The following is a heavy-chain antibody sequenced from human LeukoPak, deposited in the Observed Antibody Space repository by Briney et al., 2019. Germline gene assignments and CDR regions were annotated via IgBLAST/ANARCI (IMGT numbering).Heavy chain of an antibody. D-gene: IGHD6-6*01. Sequence: PSETLSLTCTVSGGSISSGDYYWSWIRQPPGKGLEWIGYIYYSGSTYYNPSLKSRVTISVDTSKNQFSLKLSSVTAADTAVYYCARDDLAARRLGYWGQGTLVTVSS. V-gene: IGHV4-30-4*08. CDR1: GGSISSGDYY. CDR2: IYYSGST. J-gene: IGHJ4*02. CDR3: ARDDLAARRLGY.